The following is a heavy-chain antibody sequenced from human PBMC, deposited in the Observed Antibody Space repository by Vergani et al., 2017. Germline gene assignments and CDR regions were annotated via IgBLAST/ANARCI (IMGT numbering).Heavy chain of an antibody. Sequence: EVQLVESGGGLVKPGGSLRLSCAASGFTFGDYAMSWFRQAPGKGLEWVGFIRSKAYGGTTEYAASVKGRFTISRDNSKNTLYLQMNSLRAEDTAVYYCARESYCSSTSCYFDYWGQGTLVTVSS. CDR3: ARESYCSSTSCYFDY. D-gene: IGHD2-2*01. V-gene: IGHV3-49*05. J-gene: IGHJ4*02. CDR1: GFTFGDYA. CDR2: IRSKAYGGTT.